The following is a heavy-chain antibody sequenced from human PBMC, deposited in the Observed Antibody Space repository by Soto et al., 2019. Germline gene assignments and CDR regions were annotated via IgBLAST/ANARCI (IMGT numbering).Heavy chain of an antibody. Sequence: QVQLVESGGGVVQPGRSLRLSCAASGFTFSSYAMHWVRQAPGKGLEWVAVISYDGSNKYYADSVKGRFTIPRDNSKNTLYLQMNSLRAEDTAVYYCARDRIVATINYYYGMDVWGQGTTVTVSS. D-gene: IGHD5-12*01. CDR2: ISYDGSNK. CDR1: GFTFSSYA. V-gene: IGHV3-30-3*01. J-gene: IGHJ6*02. CDR3: ARDRIVATINYYYGMDV.